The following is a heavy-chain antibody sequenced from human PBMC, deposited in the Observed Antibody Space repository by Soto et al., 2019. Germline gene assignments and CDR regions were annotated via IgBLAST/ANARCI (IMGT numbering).Heavy chain of an antibody. CDR2: ISYAGSNK. CDR3: ARDQCVGIAADVLDY. V-gene: IGHV3-33*01. CDR1: GFTFTTFG. J-gene: IGHJ4*02. D-gene: IGHD6-13*01. Sequence: SLSLSCEASGFTFTTFGIHWVRQAPGKGLEWVAVISYAGSNKYIADPFRGRFTISRDNSKNMVYLQMKSLRVDDTAVYYCARDQCVGIAADVLDYWGPGTSVTGSS.